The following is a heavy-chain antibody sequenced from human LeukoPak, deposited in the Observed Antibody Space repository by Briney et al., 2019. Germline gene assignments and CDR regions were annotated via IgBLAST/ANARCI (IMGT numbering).Heavy chain of an antibody. CDR2: ISGSGGST. CDR3: AKDRPQWLVRYYFDY. CDR1: GFTFSTYG. J-gene: IGHJ4*02. V-gene: IGHV3-23*01. Sequence: GGSLRLSCAASGFTFSTYGMTWVRQVPGKGLEWVSSISGSGGSTYYADSVKGRFTISRDNSKNTLYLQMNSLRAEDTAVYYCAKDRPQWLVRYYFDYWGQGTLVTVSS. D-gene: IGHD6-19*01.